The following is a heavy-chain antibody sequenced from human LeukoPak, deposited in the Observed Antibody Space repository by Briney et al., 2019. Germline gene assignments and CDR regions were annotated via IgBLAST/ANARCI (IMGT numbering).Heavy chain of an antibody. CDR3: ARGAAAVDY. D-gene: IGHD6-13*01. CDR2: IKAGYGDT. J-gene: IGHJ4*02. CDR1: GYTFTIYA. V-gene: IGHV1-3*01. Sequence: ASVTVSCKASGYTFTIYAIHWMRQVAGQRLEWMGWIKAGYGDTKYSQRFQGRVTLTRDTSASTAYMELSSLRSEDTAVYFCARGAAAVDYWGQGTRVTVSS.